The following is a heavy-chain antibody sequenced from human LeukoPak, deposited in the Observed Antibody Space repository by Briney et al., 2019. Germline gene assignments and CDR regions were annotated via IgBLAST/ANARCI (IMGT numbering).Heavy chain of an antibody. CDR1: GYTFTSYG. Sequence: ASVKVSCKASGYTFTSYGISWVRQAPGQGLEWMGIINPSGGSTSYAQKFQGRVTMTRDTSTSTVYMELSSLRSEDTAVYYCAREAAGPWRYFDYWGQGTLVTVSS. V-gene: IGHV1-46*01. J-gene: IGHJ4*02. CDR2: INPSGGST. CDR3: AREAAGPWRYFDY.